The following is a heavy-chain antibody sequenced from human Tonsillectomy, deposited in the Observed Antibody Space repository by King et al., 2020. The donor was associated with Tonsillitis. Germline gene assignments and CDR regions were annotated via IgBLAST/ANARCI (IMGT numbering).Heavy chain of an antibody. CDR2: ISYDGSNK. CDR1: GFTFSSYA. V-gene: IGHV3-30-3*01. Sequence: VQLVESGGGVVQPGRSLRLSCAASGFTFSSYAMHWVRQAPGKGLEWVAIISYDGSNKHYADSVKGRFTISRDNSKNTLYLQMNSLRAEDTAVYYCARWSDGDWAFDYWGQGTLVTVSS. D-gene: IGHD2-21*02. CDR3: ARWSDGDWAFDY. J-gene: IGHJ4*02.